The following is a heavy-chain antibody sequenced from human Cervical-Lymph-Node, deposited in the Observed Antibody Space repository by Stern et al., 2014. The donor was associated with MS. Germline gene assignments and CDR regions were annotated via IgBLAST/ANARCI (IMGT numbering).Heavy chain of an antibody. CDR1: GGSFSNYA. D-gene: IGHD3-10*02. CDR2: ISPMFGTA. CDR3: AREDRPMLPVFAY. Sequence: DQLVESGAEVKKPGSSVTVSCKASGGSFSNYAMNWVRQAPGQGLEWIGAISPMFGTANYAQRFQGRVTITADESTTTVYLELRTLRSEDTAVYYCAREDRPMLPVFAYWGQGTLVTVSS. V-gene: IGHV1-69*01. J-gene: IGHJ4*02.